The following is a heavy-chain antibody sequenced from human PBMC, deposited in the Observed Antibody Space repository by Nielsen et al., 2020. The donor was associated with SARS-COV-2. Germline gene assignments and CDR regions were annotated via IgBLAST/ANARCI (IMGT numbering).Heavy chain of an antibody. J-gene: IGHJ5*02. Sequence: GSLRLSCTVSGGSISSSSYYWGWIRQPPGKGLEWIGSIYYSGSTYYNPSLKSRITISVDTSKNQFSLKLSSVTAADTAVYYCARQGRIAVAGGRYNWFDPWGQGTLVTVSS. CDR3: ARQGRIAVAGGRYNWFDP. CDR2: IYYSGST. CDR1: GGSISSSSYY. D-gene: IGHD6-19*01. V-gene: IGHV4-39*01.